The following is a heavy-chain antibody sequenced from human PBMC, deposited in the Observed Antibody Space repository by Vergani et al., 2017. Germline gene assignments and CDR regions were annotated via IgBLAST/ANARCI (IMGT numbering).Heavy chain of an antibody. J-gene: IGHJ4*02. V-gene: IGHV4-30-4*01. CDR2: IYYSGST. Sequence: QVQLQESGPGLVKPSQTLSLTCTVSGGSIRSGDYYWSWIRQPPGKGLGWIGYIYYSGSTYYNPSLKSRVTLSVDTSKNQFSLELSSVTAADTAVYYCARASRVGASDYWGQGTLVTVSS. CDR3: ARASRVGASDY. CDR1: GGSIRSGDYY.